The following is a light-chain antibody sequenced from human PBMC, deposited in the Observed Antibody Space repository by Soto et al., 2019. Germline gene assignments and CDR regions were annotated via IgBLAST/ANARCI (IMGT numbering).Light chain of an antibody. Sequence: NFMLTQSHSVSESPGKTITISCTRSSGSIASYYVQWYQQRPGSAPTTVIYEDNQRPSGVPDRFSGSIDSSSNSASLTISGLKTEDEADYYCQSYDTNNPWVFGGGTKLTVL. CDR1: SGSIASYY. V-gene: IGLV6-57*03. CDR2: EDN. J-gene: IGLJ3*02. CDR3: QSYDTNNPWV.